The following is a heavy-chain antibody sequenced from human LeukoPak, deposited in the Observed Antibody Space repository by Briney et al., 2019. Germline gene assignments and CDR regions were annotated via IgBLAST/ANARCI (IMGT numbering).Heavy chain of an antibody. D-gene: IGHD1-7*01. J-gene: IGHJ1*01. CDR1: GNTFSSYA. CDR3: ARDYTLTLGTTTYFQH. Sequence: GASVKVSCKASGNTFSSYAMNWVRQAPGQGLELMGWINTNTGNPTYAQGFTGRFVFSLDTSVSTAYLQISSLKAEDTAVYYCARDYTLTLGTTTYFQHWGQGTLVTVSS. CDR2: INTNTGNP. V-gene: IGHV7-4-1*02.